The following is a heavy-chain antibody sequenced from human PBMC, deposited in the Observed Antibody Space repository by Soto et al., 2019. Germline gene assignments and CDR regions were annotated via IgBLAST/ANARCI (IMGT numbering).Heavy chain of an antibody. J-gene: IGHJ3*02. CDR1: GFTFSSYS. D-gene: IGHD3-3*01. CDR2: ISSSSSTI. Sequence: EVQLVESGGGLVQPGGSLRLSCAASGFTFSSYSMNWVRQAPGKGLEWVSYISSSSSTIYYADSVKGRFTISRDNAKNSLYLQMNSLRADDTAVYYCARDRKSLVTIFGVVIIRGDDAFDIWGQGTMVTVSS. CDR3: ARDRKSLVTIFGVVIIRGDDAFDI. V-gene: IGHV3-48*01.